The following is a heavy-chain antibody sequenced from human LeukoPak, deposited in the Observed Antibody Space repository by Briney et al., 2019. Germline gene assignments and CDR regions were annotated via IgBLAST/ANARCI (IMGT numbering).Heavy chain of an antibody. V-gene: IGHV3-21*01. D-gene: IGHD6-19*01. J-gene: IGHJ4*02. Sequence: PGGSLRLSCAASGFPFSSYSMNWVRQAPGKGLEWVSSISSSSSYIYYADSVKGRFTISRDNAKNSLYLQMNSLRAEDTAVYYCARPSVAGNFDYWGQGTLVTVSS. CDR3: ARPSVAGNFDY. CDR2: ISSSSSYI. CDR1: GFPFSSYS.